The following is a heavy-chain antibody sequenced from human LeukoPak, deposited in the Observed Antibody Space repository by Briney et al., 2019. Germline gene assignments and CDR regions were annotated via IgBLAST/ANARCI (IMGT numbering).Heavy chain of an antibody. CDR1: GGTFSSYA. CDR3: ARDKTVVPREGAFDI. J-gene: IGHJ3*02. V-gene: IGHV1-69*06. Sequence: SVKVSCKASGGTFSSYAISWVRQAPGQGLEWMGGIIPIFGTANYAQKFQGRVTITADKSTSTAYMELSSLRSEDTAVYYCARDKTVVPREGAFDIWGQGTMVTVSS. CDR2: IIPIFGTA. D-gene: IGHD4-23*01.